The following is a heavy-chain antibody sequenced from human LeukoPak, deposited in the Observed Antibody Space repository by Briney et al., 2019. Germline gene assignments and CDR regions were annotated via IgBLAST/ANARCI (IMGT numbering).Heavy chain of an antibody. D-gene: IGHD3-10*01. CDR2: ISGSGGST. CDR1: GFTFGSYA. V-gene: IGHV3-23*01. J-gene: IGHJ4*02. CDR3: AKYYGSGSYKPYDY. Sequence: PGGSLRLSCAVSGFTFGSYAMHWVRQAPGKGLEWVSAISGSGGSTYYADSVKGRFTISRDNSKNTLYLQMNSLRAEDTAVYYCAKYYGSGSYKPYDYWGQGTLVTVSS.